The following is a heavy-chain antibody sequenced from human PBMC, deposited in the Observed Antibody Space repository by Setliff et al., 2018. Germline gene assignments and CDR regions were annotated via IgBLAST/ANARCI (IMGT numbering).Heavy chain of an antibody. CDR2: IYTDGST. Sequence: SETLSLTCTVPDDSISSRHYYWSWIRQSAGKGLECIGRIYTDGSTKYNPSLNSRVTLLIDTAKNQISLRLSSVTAADTAVYFCARVTGFSYMDVWGKGTTVTVSS. J-gene: IGHJ6*03. CDR1: DDSISSRHYY. D-gene: IGHD3-3*01. V-gene: IGHV4-61*02. CDR3: ARVTGFSYMDV.